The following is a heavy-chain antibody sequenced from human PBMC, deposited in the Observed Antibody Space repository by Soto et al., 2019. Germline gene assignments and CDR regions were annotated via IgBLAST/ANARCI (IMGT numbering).Heavy chain of an antibody. V-gene: IGHV3-30*18. CDR3: TKVANGYSSSWDLDY. CDR1: GFTFSSYG. J-gene: IGHJ4*02. D-gene: IGHD6-13*01. CDR2: ISYDGSNK. Sequence: QVQLVESGGGVVQPGRSLRLSCAASGFTFSSYGMHWVRQAPGKGLEWVAVISYDGSNKYYADSVKGRFTISRDNSKNTLYLQMNSLRAEDTAVYYCTKVANGYSSSWDLDYWCQGTLVTVSS.